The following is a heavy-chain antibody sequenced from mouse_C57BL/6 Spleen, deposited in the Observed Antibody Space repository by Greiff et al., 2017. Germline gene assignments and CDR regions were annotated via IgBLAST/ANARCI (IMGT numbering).Heavy chain of an antibody. CDR3: ANRYGSSYWYFDV. Sequence: EVMLVESGGGLVKPGGSLKLSCAASGFTFSDYGMHWVRQAPEKGLEWVAYISSGSSTIYYADTVKGRFTISRDNAKNTLFLQMTSLRSEDTAMYYCANRYGSSYWYFDVWGTGTTVTVSS. V-gene: IGHV5-17*01. CDR1: GFTFSDYG. J-gene: IGHJ1*03. CDR2: ISSGSSTI. D-gene: IGHD1-1*01.